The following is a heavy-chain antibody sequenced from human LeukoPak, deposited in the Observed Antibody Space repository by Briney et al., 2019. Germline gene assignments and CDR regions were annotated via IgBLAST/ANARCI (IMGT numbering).Heavy chain of an antibody. V-gene: IGHV4-4*08. J-gene: IGHJ4*02. CDR1: GVSISGFY. Sequence: SETLSLTCTVSGVSISGFYWNWIRQPPRKGLEWVGYSHTGGSISSNPSLNSRVAFSMDTSKNQVSLRLNSVTATDTAVYYCARRRGGFGEVEFDYWGQGIPVTVST. CDR2: SHTGGSI. CDR3: ARRRGGFGEVEFDY. D-gene: IGHD3-10*01.